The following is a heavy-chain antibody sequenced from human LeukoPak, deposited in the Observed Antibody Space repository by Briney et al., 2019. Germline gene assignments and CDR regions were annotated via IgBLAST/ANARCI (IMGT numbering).Heavy chain of an antibody. CDR2: INPNSGGT. D-gene: IGHD6-19*01. Sequence: ASVKVSCKASGYTFTGYYMHWVRQAPGQGLEWMGWINPNSGGTNYAQKFQGRVTMTRDTSISTAYMELSRLRSDDTAVYYCATGYSSGWYPPGDAFDIWDQGTMVTVSS. CDR3: ATGYSSGWYPPGDAFDI. V-gene: IGHV1-2*02. J-gene: IGHJ3*02. CDR1: GYTFTGYY.